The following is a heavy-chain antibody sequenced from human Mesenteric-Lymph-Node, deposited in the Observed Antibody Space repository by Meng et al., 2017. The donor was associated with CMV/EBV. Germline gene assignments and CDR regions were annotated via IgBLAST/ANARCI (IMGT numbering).Heavy chain of an antibody. CDR2: MNPNSGNT. J-gene: IGHJ6*02. V-gene: IGHV1-8*03. Sequence: ASVKVSCKASGYTFTSYDINWVRQATGQGFEWMGWMNPNSGNTGYAQKFQGRVTITRNTSISTAYMELSSLRSEDTAVYYCARGTRLRRHYYYYGMDVWGQGTTVTVSS. CDR1: GYTFTSYD. CDR3: ARGTRLRRHYYYYGMDV. D-gene: IGHD5-12*01.